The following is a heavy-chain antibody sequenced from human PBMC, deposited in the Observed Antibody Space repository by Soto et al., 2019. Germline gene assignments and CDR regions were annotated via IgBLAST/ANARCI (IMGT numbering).Heavy chain of an antibody. D-gene: IGHD3-3*01. V-gene: IGHV3-30*18. CDR3: AKDQAYYDFWSVYYLDY. J-gene: IGHJ4*02. CDR2: ISYDGSNK. CDR1: GFTFSSYG. Sequence: QVQLVESGGGVVQPGRSLRLSCAASGFTFSSYGMHWVRQAPGKGLEWVAVISYDGSNKYYADSVKGRFTISRDNSKHTLYLQMNSLRAEDTAVYYCAKDQAYYDFWSVYYLDYWGQGTLVTVSS.